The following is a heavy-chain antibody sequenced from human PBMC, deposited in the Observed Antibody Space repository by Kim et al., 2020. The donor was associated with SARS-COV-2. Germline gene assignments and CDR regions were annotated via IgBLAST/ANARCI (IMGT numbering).Heavy chain of an antibody. J-gene: IGHJ6*02. CDR3: AREQPGIAVAGTLDYYYYYEMDI. CDR1: GGTFSSYA. V-gene: IGHV1-69*13. CDR2: IIPIFGTA. Sequence: SVKVSCKASGGTFSSYAISWVRQAPGQGLEWMGGIIPIFGTANYAQKFQGRVTITSDESTSTAYMELSSLRSEDTAVYYCAREQPGIAVAGTLDYYYYYEMDISGQGSEVTISS. D-gene: IGHD6-19*01.